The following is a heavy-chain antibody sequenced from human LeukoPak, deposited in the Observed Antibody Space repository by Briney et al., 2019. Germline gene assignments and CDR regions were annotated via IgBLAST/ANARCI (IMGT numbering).Heavy chain of an antibody. CDR1: GFTVSSNY. Sequence: PGGSLRLSCAASGFTVSSNYMNWVRQAPGKGLEWVSAISGSGVRTYYAGSVKGRFTISRDNSKNTLYLQMNSLRVDDTAVYYCAKETTVTTYGAPFEYWGQGTLVTVSS. V-gene: IGHV3-23*01. CDR3: AKETTVTTYGAPFEY. CDR2: ISGSGVRT. J-gene: IGHJ4*02. D-gene: IGHD4-17*01.